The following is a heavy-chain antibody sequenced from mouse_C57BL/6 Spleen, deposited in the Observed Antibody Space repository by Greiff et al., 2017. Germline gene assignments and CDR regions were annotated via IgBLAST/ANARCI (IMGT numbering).Heavy chain of an antibody. CDR2: ISDGGSYT. CDR1: GFTFSSYA. V-gene: IGHV5-4*01. CDR3: ARDSGTSQYYFGY. Sequence: EVQVVESGGGLVKPGGSLKLSCAASGFTFSSYAMSWVRQTPEKRLEWVATISDGGSYTYYPDNVKGRFTISRDNAKNNLYLQMSHLKSEDTAMYYCARDSGTSQYYFGYWGQGTTLTVSS. D-gene: IGHD4-1*01. J-gene: IGHJ2*01.